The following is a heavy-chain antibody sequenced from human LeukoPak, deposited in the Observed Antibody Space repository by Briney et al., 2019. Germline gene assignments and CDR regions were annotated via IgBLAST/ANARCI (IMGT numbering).Heavy chain of an antibody. J-gene: IGHJ6*03. CDR1: TFTFSRYA. CDR2: ISYDGSDK. V-gene: IGHV3-30*08. Sequence: GSLRLSCAASTFTFSRYAMAWVRQAPGKGLEWVAVISYDGSDKYYADSVKGRFTISRDNSKNTLYLQMNSLRAEDTAVYYCARGRYYYYMDVWGKGTTVTVSS. CDR3: ARGRYYYYMDV.